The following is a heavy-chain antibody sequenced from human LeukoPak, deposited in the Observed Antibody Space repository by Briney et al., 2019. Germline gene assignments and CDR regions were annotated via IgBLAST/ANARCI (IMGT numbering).Heavy chain of an antibody. Sequence: PSETLSLTCAVYGGSFSGYYWSWIRQPPGKGLEWIGEINHSGSTNYNPSLKSRVTISVDTSKNQFSLKLSSVTAADTAVYYCARGLLLWFGELNNWFDPWGQGTLVTVSS. CDR3: ARGLLLWFGELNNWFDP. CDR1: GGSFSGYY. V-gene: IGHV4-34*01. D-gene: IGHD3-10*01. CDR2: INHSGST. J-gene: IGHJ5*02.